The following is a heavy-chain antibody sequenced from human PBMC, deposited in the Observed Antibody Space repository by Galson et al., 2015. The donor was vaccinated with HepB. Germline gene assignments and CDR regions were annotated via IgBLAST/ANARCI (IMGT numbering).Heavy chain of an antibody. Sequence: SLRLSCAASGFTFSSYAMSWVRQAPGKGLEWVSAISGSGTRRDYADSVRGRFTISRDKSTNTLSLQMNSLRAEDTAVYYCAKGPSDYVWGSSRNWFDPWGQGTLVTVSS. CDR1: GFTFSSYA. J-gene: IGHJ5*02. CDR3: AKGPSDYVWGSSRNWFDP. CDR2: ISGSGTRR. V-gene: IGHV3-23*01. D-gene: IGHD3-16*02.